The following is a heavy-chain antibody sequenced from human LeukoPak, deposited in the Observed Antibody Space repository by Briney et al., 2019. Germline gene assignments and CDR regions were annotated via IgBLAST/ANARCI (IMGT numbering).Heavy chain of an antibody. V-gene: IGHV4-61*01. J-gene: IGHJ3*02. D-gene: IGHD1-1*01. CDR1: GGSVSSGPYY. CDR3: ARRKLASDAFDI. CDR2: IYFTGST. Sequence: SETLSLTCSVSGGSVSSGPYYWSWIRQPPGKGLQWIGYIYFTGSTNYNPSLKGRVTISADTSKNQFSLRLNSVTATDTALYYCARRKLASDAFDIWGQGTLVSVSS.